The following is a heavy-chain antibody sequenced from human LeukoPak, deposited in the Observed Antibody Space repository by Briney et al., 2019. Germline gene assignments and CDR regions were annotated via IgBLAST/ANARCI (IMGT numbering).Heavy chain of an antibody. CDR2: ISAYNGNT. Sequence: ASVKVSCKTSGYTFTSYGISWVRQAPGQGLEWMGWISAYNGNTHSAQKLQGRVTMAEDTSTDTAYMELSSLRSEDTAVYYCATDLGGVGADLDYWGQGTLVTVSS. CDR1: GYTFTSYG. J-gene: IGHJ4*02. V-gene: IGHV1-18*01. D-gene: IGHD1-26*01. CDR3: ATDLGGVGADLDY.